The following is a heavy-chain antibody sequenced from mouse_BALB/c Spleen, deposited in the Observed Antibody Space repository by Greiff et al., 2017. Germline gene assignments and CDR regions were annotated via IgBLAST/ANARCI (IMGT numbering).Heavy chain of an antibody. J-gene: IGHJ4*01. CDR1: GFAFSRYW. D-gene: IGHD1-2*01. CDR3: AKRCSLRRLVYAMEY. Sequence: EVMLVESGGGLVQPGGSLKLSCAASGFAFSRYWMSWVRHAQGKGLDWIGEINPDSSTINYTPSLNDKFIISRDHAKNTLYLQMSKVRSEDTALYYWAKRCSLRRLVYAMEYGGQGTSVTVSS. V-gene: IGHV4-1*02. CDR2: INPDSSTI.